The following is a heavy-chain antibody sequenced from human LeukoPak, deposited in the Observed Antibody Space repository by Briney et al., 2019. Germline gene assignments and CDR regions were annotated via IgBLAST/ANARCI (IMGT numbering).Heavy chain of an antibody. CDR1: GGSNGSYY. Sequence: PSETLSLTCTVSGGSNGSYYWSWIRQPPGKGLEWIGYIYYSGSTNYNPSLKSRVTISVDTSKNRFSLKLSSVTAADTAVYYCVRSPAALEDWTPDYWGRGTLVTVSS. D-gene: IGHD1-1*01. CDR3: VRSPAALEDWTPDY. J-gene: IGHJ4*02. CDR2: IYYSGST. V-gene: IGHV4-59*01.